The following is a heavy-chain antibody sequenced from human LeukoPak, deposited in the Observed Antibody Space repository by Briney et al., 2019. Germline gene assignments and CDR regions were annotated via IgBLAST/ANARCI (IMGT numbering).Heavy chain of an antibody. CDR3: ARGAGPQWPVIDGENDY. V-gene: IGHV1-18*01. J-gene: IGHJ4*02. CDR1: GYTFTSYG. Sequence: ASVKVSCKASGYTFTSYGISWVRQAPGQGLEWMGWISAYNGNTNYAQKLQGRVTMTTDTSTSTAYMELRSLRSDDTAVYYCARGAGPQWPVIDGENDYWGQGTLVTVSS. CDR2: ISAYNGNT. D-gene: IGHD6-19*01.